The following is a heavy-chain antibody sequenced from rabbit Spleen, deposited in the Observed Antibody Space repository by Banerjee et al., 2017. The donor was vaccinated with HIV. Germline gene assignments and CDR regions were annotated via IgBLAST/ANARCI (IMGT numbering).Heavy chain of an antibody. J-gene: IGHJ4*01. V-gene: IGHV1S45*01. CDR3: ARDLVGVIGWNFYL. CDR1: GVSFSDKDV. D-gene: IGHD1-1*01. CDR2: INIVTGKA. Sequence: QEQLEESGGGLVKPEGSLTLTCKASGVSFSDKDVMCWVRQAPGKGLEWIACINIVTGKAVYASWAKGRFTISKPSSTTVTLQMTRLSAADTATYFCARDLVGVIGWNFYLWGQGTLVTVS.